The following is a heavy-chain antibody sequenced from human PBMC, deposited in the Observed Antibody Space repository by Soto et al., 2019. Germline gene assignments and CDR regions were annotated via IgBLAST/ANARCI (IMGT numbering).Heavy chain of an antibody. CDR3: AREDSIIIPAVSDF. Sequence: GGSLRLSCTVSGFAFNNYGINWVRQAPGKGLEWVSSISKSDYTYYPDSVKGRFTISRDNAKNSVSLQMNTLRVEDTAVYYCAREDSIIIPAVSDFWGQGTLVTVSS. CDR2: ISKSDYT. CDR1: GFAFNNYG. V-gene: IGHV3-21*01. J-gene: IGHJ4*02. D-gene: IGHD2-2*01.